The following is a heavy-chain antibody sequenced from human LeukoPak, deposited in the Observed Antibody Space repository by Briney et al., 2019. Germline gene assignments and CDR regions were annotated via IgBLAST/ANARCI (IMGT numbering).Heavy chain of an antibody. Sequence: SETLSLTCSVSGGSLGSSNYYWGCIRQPPGKGLEWIGSLFYTGSTYYNPSLKSRVTISVDTSKNQFSLNLSSVTAADTAIYYCASGSYSSGWHPYFDSWGQGTLVTVSP. CDR3: ASGSYSSGWHPYFDS. CDR1: GGSLGSSNYY. D-gene: IGHD6-19*01. CDR2: LFYTGST. V-gene: IGHV4-39*01. J-gene: IGHJ4*02.